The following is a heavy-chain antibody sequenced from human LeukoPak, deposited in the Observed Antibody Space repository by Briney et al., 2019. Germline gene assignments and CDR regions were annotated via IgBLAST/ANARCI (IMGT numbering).Heavy chain of an antibody. CDR1: GYIFTRNW. CDR2: IHPGDSNT. D-gene: IGHD4-17*01. J-gene: IGHJ4*02. Sequence: PGESLKISCKGSGYIFTRNWIGWVRQMPGKGLEWMGTIHPGDSNTRYGPSFQGQVTISVDKSIGTAYLQWSSLKASDTAMYYCARQDYGDYHPDNWGQGTLVTVSS. V-gene: IGHV5-51*01. CDR3: ARQDYGDYHPDN.